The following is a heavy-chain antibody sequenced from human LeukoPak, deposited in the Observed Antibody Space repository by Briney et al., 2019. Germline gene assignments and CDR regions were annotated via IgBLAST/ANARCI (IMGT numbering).Heavy chain of an antibody. J-gene: IGHJ4*02. CDR3: ARNREQLDFDY. D-gene: IGHD6-13*01. CDR1: GYTFTSYY. V-gene: IGHV1-46*01. CDR2: INPSGGST. Sequence: ASVKVSCKASGYTFTSYYMHWVRQAPGQGLEWMGIINPSGGSTSYAQKFQGRVTMTRDMSTSTVYMELSSLRSEDTAVYYCARNREQLDFDYWGRGTLVTVSS.